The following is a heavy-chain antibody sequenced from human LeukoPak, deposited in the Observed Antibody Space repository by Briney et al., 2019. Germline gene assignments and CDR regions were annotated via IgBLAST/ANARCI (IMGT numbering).Heavy chain of an antibody. J-gene: IGHJ6*02. V-gene: IGHV4-59*01. CDR1: GGSISSNY. CDR3: ATEVAPSDHYYYYSMDV. Sequence: KTSETLSLTCTVSGGSISSNYWSWVRQPPGKGLEWIRYIHYSGRTNYNPSLKSRVTISVDTSKNQFSLKLSSVTAADTAVYYCATEVAPSDHYYYYSMDVWGQGTTVTVSS. CDR2: IHYSGRT. D-gene: IGHD5-12*01.